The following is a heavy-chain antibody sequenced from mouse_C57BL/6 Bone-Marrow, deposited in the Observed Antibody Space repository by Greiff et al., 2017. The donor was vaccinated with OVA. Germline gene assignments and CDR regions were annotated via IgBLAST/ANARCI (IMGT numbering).Heavy chain of an antibody. V-gene: IGHV1-81*01. Sequence: QVHVKQSGAELARPGASVKLSCKASGYTFTSYGISWVKQRTGQGLEWIGEIYPRSGNTYYNEKFKGKATLTADKSSSTAYMELRSLTSEDSAVYFCARRYYGSCAYWGQGTLVTVSA. CDR3: ARRYYGSCAY. CDR2: IYPRSGNT. D-gene: IGHD1-1*01. J-gene: IGHJ3*01. CDR1: GYTFTSYG.